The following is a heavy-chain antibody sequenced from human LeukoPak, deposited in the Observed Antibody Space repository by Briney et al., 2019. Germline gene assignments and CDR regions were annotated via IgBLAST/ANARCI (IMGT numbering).Heavy chain of an antibody. V-gene: IGHV1-69*05. CDR3: ARTSYYYGSGKIRWFDP. J-gene: IGHJ5*02. Sequence: SVKVSCKASGGTFSSYAISWVRQAPGQGLEWMGGIIPIFGTANYAQKFQGRVTITTDESTSTAYMELSSLRSEDTAVYYCARTSYYYGSGKIRWFDPWGQGTLVTVSS. CDR1: GGTFSSYA. CDR2: IIPIFGTA. D-gene: IGHD3-10*01.